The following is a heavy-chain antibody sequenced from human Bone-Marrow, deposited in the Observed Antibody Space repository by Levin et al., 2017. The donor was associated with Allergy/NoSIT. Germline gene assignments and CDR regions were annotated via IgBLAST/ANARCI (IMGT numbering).Heavy chain of an antibody. J-gene: IGHJ4*02. CDR3: ARANADIVDSPYPLDY. CDR2: ISSSGSTI. Sequence: GGSLRLSCAASGFTFSSYEMNWVRQAPGKGLEWVSYISSSGSTIYYADSVKGRFTISRDNAKNSLYLQMNSLRAEDTAVYYCARANADIVDSPYPLDYWGQGTLVTVSS. CDR1: GFTFSSYE. V-gene: IGHV3-48*03. D-gene: IGHD5-12*01.